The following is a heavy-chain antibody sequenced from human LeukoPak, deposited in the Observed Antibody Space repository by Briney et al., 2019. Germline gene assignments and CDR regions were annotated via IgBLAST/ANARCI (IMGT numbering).Heavy chain of an antibody. D-gene: IGHD6-6*01. CDR2: IYYSGST. V-gene: IGHV4-39*01. Sequence: PSETLSLTCTVSGGSISSSSYYWGWIRQPPGKGLEWIGSIYYSGSTYYNPSLKGRVTISVDTSKNQFSLKLSSVTAADTAVYYCARHRPQYSSQAFDIWGQGTMVTVSS. CDR1: GGSISSSSYY. J-gene: IGHJ3*02. CDR3: ARHRPQYSSQAFDI.